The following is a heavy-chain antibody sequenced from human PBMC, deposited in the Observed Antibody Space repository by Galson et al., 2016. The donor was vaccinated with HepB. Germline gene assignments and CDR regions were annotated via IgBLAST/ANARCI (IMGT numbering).Heavy chain of an antibody. CDR3: ARGFRIAADY. D-gene: IGHD6-13*01. Sequence: SVKVSCKASGYRFSDYAMHWVRQAPGQSLAGMGWLDSGEVNAEYSEKFQGRVTISRDTSATTVSMELSSLRTEDTAMYYCARGFRIAADYWGQGTKVTVSS. J-gene: IGHJ4*02. CDR1: GYRFSDYA. V-gene: IGHV1-3*01. CDR2: LDSGEVNA.